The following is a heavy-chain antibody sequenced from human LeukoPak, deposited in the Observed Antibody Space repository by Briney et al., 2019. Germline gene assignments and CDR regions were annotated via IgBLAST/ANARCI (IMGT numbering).Heavy chain of an antibody. J-gene: IGHJ4*02. CDR3: ARLALGDYVDY. CDR2: IYPDDSDT. D-gene: IGHD2-15*01. Sequence: GESLKISCKGSGYTFTDYWIDWVRQMPGKGLEWMGIIYPDDSDTRYSPSFQGQVTISADKSINTASLQWSSLKASDTAMYYCARLALGDYVDYWGQGTLVTVSS. CDR1: GYTFTDYW. V-gene: IGHV5-51*01.